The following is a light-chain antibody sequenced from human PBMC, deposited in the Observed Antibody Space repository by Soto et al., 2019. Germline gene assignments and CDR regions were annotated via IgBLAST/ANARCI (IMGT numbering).Light chain of an antibody. CDR3: QQANSFPLT. V-gene: IGKV1-12*01. J-gene: IGKJ4*01. CDR2: AAS. Sequence: DIQMTQSPCSVSASVGDRVTITCRASQGISSWLAWYQKKPGKAPKLLIHAASSLLSGVPSRFSGSGSGTDFTLTISSLQPEDFATYYCQQANSFPLTFGGGTKVELK. CDR1: QGISSW.